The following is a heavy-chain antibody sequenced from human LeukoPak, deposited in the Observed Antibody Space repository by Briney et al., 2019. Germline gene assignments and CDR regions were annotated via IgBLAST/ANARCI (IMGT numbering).Heavy chain of an antibody. Sequence: KSSGTLSLTCAVYGGSFSGHYWTWIRQPPGKGPEWIGEINHSGSITYNPSLNSRVTISVDTSKNQFSLRLSSVTAADTAVYYCARPRYGSGSLDSSGQGTLVTVSS. CDR2: INHSGSI. J-gene: IGHJ5*01. D-gene: IGHD3-10*01. CDR1: GGSFSGHY. CDR3: ARPRYGSGSLDS. V-gene: IGHV4-34*01.